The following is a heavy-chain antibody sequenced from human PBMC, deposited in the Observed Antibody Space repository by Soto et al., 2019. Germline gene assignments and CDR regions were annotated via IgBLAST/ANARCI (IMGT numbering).Heavy chain of an antibody. Sequence: QVQLVQSGLEVKKPGASVKVSCKASGYSFTNFGFNWVRQAPGQGLEWMGWVSNYNGNRKYAEKFQGRVTMTTDTSANTAYMELGSLRSDDTALYYCASGNMVRGPSPQYYLYFGMDVWGQGTTLIVSS. CDR3: ASGNMVRGPSPQYYLYFGMDV. D-gene: IGHD3-10*01. V-gene: IGHV1-18*01. J-gene: IGHJ6*02. CDR2: VSNYNGNR. CDR1: GYSFTNFG.